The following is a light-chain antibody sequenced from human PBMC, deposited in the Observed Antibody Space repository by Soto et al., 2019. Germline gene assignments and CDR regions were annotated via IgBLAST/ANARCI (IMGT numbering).Light chain of an antibody. V-gene: IGKV3-20*01. CDR2: GAS. J-gene: IGKJ5*01. CDR1: PSVSSSY. CDR3: QQYGTSEII. Sequence: DIELTQSPRTLSLSLGERATLSCRASPSVSSSYLAWYQQTPGQAPRLLLYGASSRATGIPDRFSGSVSGTDFYLTISRLEPEDFAVFFCQQYGTSEIIFGQGTRLEIK.